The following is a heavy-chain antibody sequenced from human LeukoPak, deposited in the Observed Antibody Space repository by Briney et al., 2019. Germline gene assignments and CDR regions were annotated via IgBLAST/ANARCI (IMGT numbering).Heavy chain of an antibody. CDR3: ARGQSSSSLVDP. CDR1: GGTFISYA. Sequence: SVKVSCKASGGTFISYAISWVRQAPGQGLEWMGGIIPIFGTANYAQKFQGRVTITADESTSTAYMELSSLRSEDTAAYYCARGQSSSSLVDPWGQGTLVTVSS. J-gene: IGHJ5*02. CDR2: IIPIFGTA. D-gene: IGHD6-6*01. V-gene: IGHV1-69*13.